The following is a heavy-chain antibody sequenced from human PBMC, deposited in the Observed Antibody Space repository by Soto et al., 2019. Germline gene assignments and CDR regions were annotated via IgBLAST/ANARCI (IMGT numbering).Heavy chain of an antibody. V-gene: IGHV3-30*18. CDR3: AKDTASGGSPLDY. J-gene: IGHJ4*02. Sequence: GGSLRLSCAASGFTFSSYGMHWVRQAPGKGLKWVAIISYDGSTKYYADSVKGRFTISRDNSKNTVYLQMNNLRPEDTAVYYCAKDTASGGSPLDYWGQGTLVTSPQ. D-gene: IGHD2-15*01. CDR1: GFTFSSYG. CDR2: ISYDGSTK.